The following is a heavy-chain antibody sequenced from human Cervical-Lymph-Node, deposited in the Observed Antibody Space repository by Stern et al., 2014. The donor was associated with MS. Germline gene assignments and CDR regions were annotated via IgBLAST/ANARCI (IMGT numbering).Heavy chain of an antibody. CDR1: GYTFTSYD. CDR3: ARGRRVAARPYYYYGMDV. J-gene: IGHJ6*02. V-gene: IGHV1-8*01. D-gene: IGHD6-6*01. CDR2: MNPNSGNT. Sequence: MQLVESGAEVKKPGASVKVSCKASGYTFTSYDINWVRQATGQGLEWMGWMNPNSGNTGYAQKCQGRVTMTRNTSISTAYMELSSLRSEDTAVYYCARGRRVAARPYYYYGMDVWGQGTTVTVSS.